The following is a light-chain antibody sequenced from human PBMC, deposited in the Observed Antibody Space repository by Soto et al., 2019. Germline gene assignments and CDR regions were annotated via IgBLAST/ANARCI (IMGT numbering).Light chain of an antibody. V-gene: IGLV2-14*01. J-gene: IGLJ1*01. CDR1: SRDVGGYNY. Sequence: QSVLTLPASVSGSPGQSISISCTGTSRDVGGYNYVSWYQQHPGKAPKLMIYDVTNRPSGISNRFSGSKSGNTASLTISGLQAEDEADYYCSSYTSTSTYVFGTGTKVTVL. CDR3: SSYTSTSTYV. CDR2: DVT.